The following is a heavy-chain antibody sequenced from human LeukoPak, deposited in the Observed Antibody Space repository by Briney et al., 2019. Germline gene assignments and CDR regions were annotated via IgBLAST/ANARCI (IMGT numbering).Heavy chain of an antibody. CDR1: GYTFTSYG. V-gene: IGHV1-18*01. CDR3: ARDLTGITAFDS. CDR2: ITTYNGNT. D-gene: IGHD1-7*01. Sequence: GASVKVSCKTSGYTFTSYGISWVRQAPGQGLEWMGWITTYNGNTHYAQGLQGRVTMTTDTSTSTAYMELRSLRSDDTAVYYCARDLTGITAFDSWGQGTLVTVSS. J-gene: IGHJ4*02.